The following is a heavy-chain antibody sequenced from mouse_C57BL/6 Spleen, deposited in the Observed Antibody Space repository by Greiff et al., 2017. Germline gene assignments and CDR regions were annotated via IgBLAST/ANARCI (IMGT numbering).Heavy chain of an antibody. J-gene: IGHJ3*01. CDR1: GYTFTSYW. CDR3: ARYYYGSRSWFAY. D-gene: IGHD1-1*01. Sequence: VQLQQPGAELVRPGTSVKLSCKASGYTFTSYWMHWVKQRPGQGLEWIGVIDPSDSYTNYNQKFKGKATLTVDTSSSTAYMQLSSLTSEDSAVYYCARYYYGSRSWFAYWGQGTLVTVSA. CDR2: IDPSDSYT. V-gene: IGHV1-59*01.